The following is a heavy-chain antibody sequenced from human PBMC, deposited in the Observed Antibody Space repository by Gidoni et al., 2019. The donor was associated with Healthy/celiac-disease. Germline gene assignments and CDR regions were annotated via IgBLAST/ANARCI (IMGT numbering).Heavy chain of an antibody. CDR2: SSSSGSTI. V-gene: IGHV3-11*01. J-gene: IGHJ2*01. CDR1: GFTFSSYY. D-gene: IGHD7-27*01. CDR3: ARLGTGEMATSWYFDL. Sequence: QVQLVESGGGLVKPGGSLRLSCAASGFTFSSYYMSWIRQAPGKGLEWVAYSSSSGSTIYYEDAVKGRFTISRDNDKNSLYLQMNSLGAEDTAVDYCARLGTGEMATSWYFDLWGRGTLVTVSS.